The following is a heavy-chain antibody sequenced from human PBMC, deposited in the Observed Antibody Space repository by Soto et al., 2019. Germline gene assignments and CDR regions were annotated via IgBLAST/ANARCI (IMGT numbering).Heavy chain of an antibody. Sequence: EVLLVESGGGLVQPGGSLRLSCAAPGFTFTRYSMNWVRQAPGKGLEWVASISSTTNYIYYGESLKGRLTISRDNAKNSMYLQMNPLRAEDTAVYYCARESEDLSSNLDYWGQGTLVTVSS. J-gene: IGHJ4*02. V-gene: IGHV3-21*06. CDR3: ARESEDLSSNLDY. CDR2: ISSTTNYI. CDR1: GFTFTRYS.